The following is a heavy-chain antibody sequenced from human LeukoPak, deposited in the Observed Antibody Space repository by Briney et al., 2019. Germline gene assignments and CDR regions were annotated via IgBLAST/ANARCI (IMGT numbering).Heavy chain of an antibody. D-gene: IGHD4/OR15-4a*01. Sequence: PGGSLRLSCVMSGFTFSNYAMNWVRQAPGQGLEWVSDISTSSASTYHIESVRGRFTISRDNSKNTLYLQMNSLRVEDTAVYYCASGLYGGVFDNWGQGTLVTVSS. J-gene: IGHJ4*02. CDR2: ISTSSAST. CDR3: ASGLYGGVFDN. CDR1: GFTFSNYA. V-gene: IGHV3-23*01.